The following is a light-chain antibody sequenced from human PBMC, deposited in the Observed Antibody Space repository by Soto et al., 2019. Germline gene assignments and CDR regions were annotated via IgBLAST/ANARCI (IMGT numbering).Light chain of an antibody. J-gene: IGKJ5*01. Sequence: DIQMTQSPSSLSASVGDRVTIACQASQDITNYLNWYQQKPGKAPKLLIYDASNLETGVPSRFSGSGSGTHFTFTISSLQTEDIGTYYCQQYDILPITFGRGTRLEIK. CDR2: DAS. V-gene: IGKV1-33*01. CDR1: QDITNY. CDR3: QQYDILPIT.